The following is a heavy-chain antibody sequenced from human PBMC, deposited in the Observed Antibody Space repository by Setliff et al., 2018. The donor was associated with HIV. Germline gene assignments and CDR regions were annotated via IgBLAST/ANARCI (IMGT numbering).Heavy chain of an antibody. J-gene: IGHJ6*02. D-gene: IGHD5-18*01. CDR2: MSPKNNGS. Sequence: ASVKVSCKASGYTFSTYDFNWVRQAAGQGLEWMGWMSPKNNGSGFAQKFQARLTMTWNTSTNTAYKELRSLTSDDTAVYHCARGRYNSRIDVWGQGTTVTV. V-gene: IGHV1-8*01. CDR3: ARGRYNSRIDV. CDR1: GYTFSTYD.